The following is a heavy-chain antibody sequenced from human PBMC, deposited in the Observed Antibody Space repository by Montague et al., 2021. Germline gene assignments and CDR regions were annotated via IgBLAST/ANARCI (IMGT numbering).Heavy chain of an antibody. Sequence: SETLSLTCTVSGGSISSSSYYWGWIRQPPGKGLEWIGSIYYSGSAYYNPSLKSRVTISVDTSKNQYSLKLSSVTAADTAVYYCASPTLRPFEPWGQGTLVTVSS. CDR2: IYYSGSA. J-gene: IGHJ5*02. D-gene: IGHD2-15*01. V-gene: IGHV4-39*01. CDR1: GGSISSSSYY. CDR3: ASPTLRPFEP.